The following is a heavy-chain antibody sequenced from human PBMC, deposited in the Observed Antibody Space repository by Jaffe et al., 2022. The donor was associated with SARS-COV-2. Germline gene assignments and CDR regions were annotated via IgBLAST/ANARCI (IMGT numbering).Heavy chain of an antibody. Sequence: EVQLVESGGGLVKPGGSLRLSCAASGFTFSSYSMNWVRQAPGKGLEWVSSISSSSSYIYYADSVKGRFTISRDNAKNSLYLQMNSLRAEDTAVYYCARDQSLGIDWYFDLWGRGTLVTVSS. D-gene: IGHD7-27*01. CDR1: GFTFSSYS. J-gene: IGHJ2*01. CDR2: ISSSSSYI. V-gene: IGHV3-21*01. CDR3: ARDQSLGIDWYFDL.